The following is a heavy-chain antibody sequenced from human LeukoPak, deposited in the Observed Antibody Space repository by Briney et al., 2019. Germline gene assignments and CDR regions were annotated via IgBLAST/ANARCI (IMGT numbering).Heavy chain of an antibody. Sequence: SVKVSCKASGGTFSSYAISWVRQAPGQGLEWMGGIIPIFGTANYARKFQGRVTITADESTSTAYMELSSLRSEDTAVYYCASPLSDYGDYEGVFDYWGQGTLVTVSS. D-gene: IGHD4-17*01. CDR2: IIPIFGTA. V-gene: IGHV1-69*01. CDR1: GGTFSSYA. CDR3: ASPLSDYGDYEGVFDY. J-gene: IGHJ4*02.